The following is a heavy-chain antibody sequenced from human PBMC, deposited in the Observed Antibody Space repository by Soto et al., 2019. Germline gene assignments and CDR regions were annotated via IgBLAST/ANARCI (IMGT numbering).Heavy chain of an antibody. J-gene: IGHJ4*02. CDR2: VGGSGSDT. V-gene: IGHV3-23*01. D-gene: IGHD3-3*01. Sequence: GGSLRLSCSASAINFRSYAMSWVRQAPGKGLEWVSAVGGSGSDTYYADSVKGRFTISRDDSKNTLYLHMSSLRVEDTAIYYSAKRQSFDFWSGYLPFFDYWGQGTPVTVSS. CDR1: AINFRSYA. CDR3: AKRQSFDFWSGYLPFFDY.